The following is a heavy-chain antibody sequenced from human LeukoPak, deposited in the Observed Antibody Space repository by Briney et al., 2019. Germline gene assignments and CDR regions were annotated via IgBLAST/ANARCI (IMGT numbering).Heavy chain of an antibody. D-gene: IGHD6-13*01. CDR1: GYTFTGYY. CDR3: ARSTRQQQLVQTTSLDY. V-gene: IGHV1-2*02. J-gene: IGHJ4*02. Sequence: GASVKVSCKASGYTFTGYYMHWVRQAPGQGLEWMGWINPNSGGTNYAQKFQGRVTMTRDTSISTAYMELSRLRSDDTAVYYCARSTRQQQLVQTTSLDYWGQGTLVTVSS. CDR2: INPNSGGT.